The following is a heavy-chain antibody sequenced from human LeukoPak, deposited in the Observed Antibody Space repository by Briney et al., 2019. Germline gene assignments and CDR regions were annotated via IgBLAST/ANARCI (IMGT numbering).Heavy chain of an antibody. CDR3: AKAGPSYDILTGYYPEYYFDY. D-gene: IGHD3-9*01. CDR1: GFTFDVYA. V-gene: IGHV3-43*02. CDR2: ISGDGGST. J-gene: IGHJ4*02. Sequence: PGGSLRLSCAPSGFTFDVYAMHWVRQAPGKGLEWVSLISGDGGSTYYADSVKGRFTISRGNSKNSLYLQMNSLRTEDTALYYCAKAGPSYDILTGYYPEYYFDYWGQGTLVTVSS.